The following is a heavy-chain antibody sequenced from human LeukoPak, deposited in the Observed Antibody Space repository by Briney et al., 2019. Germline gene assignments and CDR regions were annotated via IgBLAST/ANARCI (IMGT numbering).Heavy chain of an antibody. V-gene: IGHV3-21*01. CDR1: GFTLSSHT. CDR3: AREARASRRITIFAMSRYMDV. D-gene: IGHD3-3*01. CDR2: ISTNDI. Sequence: PGGSLRLSCAASGFTLSSHTMNWVRQAPGRGLEWVSAISTNDIQYADSVKGRFTISRDNAKNSLYLQMNSLRAEDTAVYYCAREARASRRITIFAMSRYMDVWGKGTTVTVSS. J-gene: IGHJ6*03.